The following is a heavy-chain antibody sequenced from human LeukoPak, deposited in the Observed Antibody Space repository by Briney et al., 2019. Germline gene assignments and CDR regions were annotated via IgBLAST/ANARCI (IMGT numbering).Heavy chain of an antibody. D-gene: IGHD5-12*01. V-gene: IGHV1-18*01. CDR3: ARVGRTKVATMAY. CDR2: ISGSSENT. CDR1: GSTFTNYG. J-gene: IGHJ4*02. Sequence: ASVKVSCNASGSTFTNYGISWVRQAPGQGLEWMGWISGSSENTDSAQKFQGRVTMTTDTSTSTAYMELRNLRSDDTATYYCARVGRTKVATMAYWGQGTLVTVSS.